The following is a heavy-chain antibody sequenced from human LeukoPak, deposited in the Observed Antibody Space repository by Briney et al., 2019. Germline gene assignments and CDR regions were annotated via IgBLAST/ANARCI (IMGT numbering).Heavy chain of an antibody. J-gene: IGHJ4*02. CDR1: GGTFSSYA. CDR3: AADGYCSSTSCYIFDY. D-gene: IGHD2-2*03. Sequence: SVKVSCKASGGTFSSYAISWVRQARGQRLEWIGWIVVGSGNTNYVQKFQERVTITRDMSTSTAYMELSSLRSEDTAVYYCAADGYCSSTSCYIFDYWGQGTLVTVSS. V-gene: IGHV1-58*02. CDR2: IVVGSGNT.